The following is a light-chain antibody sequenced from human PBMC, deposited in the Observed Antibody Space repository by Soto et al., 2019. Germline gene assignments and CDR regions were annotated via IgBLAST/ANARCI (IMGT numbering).Light chain of an antibody. J-gene: IGKJ3*01. Sequence: DIQMTQSPSTLSASVGDRVTITCRASQSISSWLAWYQQKPGKAPKLLIYDASCLESGVPSRFSGSGSGTEFTLTISSLQPDDFATYYCQQYNSYSLFGPGTKVDIK. CDR2: DAS. CDR1: QSISSW. CDR3: QQYNSYSL. V-gene: IGKV1-5*01.